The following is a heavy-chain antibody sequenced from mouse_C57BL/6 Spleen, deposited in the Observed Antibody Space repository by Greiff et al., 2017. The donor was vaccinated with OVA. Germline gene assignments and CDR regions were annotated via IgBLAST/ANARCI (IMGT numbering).Heavy chain of an antibody. CDR2: IYPGDGDT. D-gene: IGHD2-4*01. V-gene: IGHV1-82*01. J-gene: IGHJ4*01. CDR1: GYAFSSSW. Sequence: QVQLQQSGPELVKPGASVKISCKASGYAFSSSWMNWVKQRPGKGLEWIGRIYPGDGDTNYNGKFKGKATLTADKSSSTAYMQLSSLTSEDSAVYFCASFYYDYDTSLMDYWGKGTSVTVSS. CDR3: ASFYYDYDTSLMDY.